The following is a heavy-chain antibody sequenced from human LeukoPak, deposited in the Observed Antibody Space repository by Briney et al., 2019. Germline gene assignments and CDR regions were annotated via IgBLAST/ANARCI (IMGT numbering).Heavy chain of an antibody. D-gene: IGHD7-27*01. CDR1: GGSISSSY. CDR3: ARVNDWGYYFDY. J-gene: IGHJ4*02. Sequence: PSETLSLTCTVSGGSISSSYGSWLRQPPGKGLEWIGYINHSGSTNYNPSLKSRVSISVDTSKNQFSLKLSSVTAADTAVYYCARVNDWGYYFDYWGQGTLVTVSS. V-gene: IGHV4-59*01. CDR2: INHSGST.